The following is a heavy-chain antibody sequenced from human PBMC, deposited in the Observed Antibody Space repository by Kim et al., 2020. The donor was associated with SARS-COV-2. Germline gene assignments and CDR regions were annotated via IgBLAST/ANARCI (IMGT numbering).Heavy chain of an antibody. J-gene: IGHJ4*02. CDR1: GFTFSGSA. V-gene: IGHV3-73*01. Sequence: GGSLRLSCAASGFTFSGSAMHWVRQASGKGLEWVGRIRSKANSYATAYAASVKGRFTISRDDSKNTAYLQMNSLKTEDTAVYYCTVVAVAGTGVDYWGQGTLVTVSS. D-gene: IGHD6-19*01. CDR2: IRSKANSYAT. CDR3: TVVAVAGTGVDY.